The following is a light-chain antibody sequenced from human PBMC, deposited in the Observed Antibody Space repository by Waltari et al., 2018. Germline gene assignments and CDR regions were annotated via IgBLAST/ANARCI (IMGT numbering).Light chain of an antibody. V-gene: IGKV2-28*01. CDR2: FGS. CDR3: MQALQTSIT. CDR1: QSLLHSNGYNY. J-gene: IGKJ5*01. Sequence: VLTQSPLSLHVTLGEPASISCTSSQSLLHSNGYNYLDWYVQRPGLPPRLLIYFGSYRASGVPDRFSGNGSVTDFTLKISKVEAEDVGVYYCMQALQTSITFGQGTRLEIK.